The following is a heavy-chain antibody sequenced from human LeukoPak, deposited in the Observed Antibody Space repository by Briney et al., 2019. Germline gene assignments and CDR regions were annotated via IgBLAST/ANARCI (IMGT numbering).Heavy chain of an antibody. V-gene: IGHV3-48*03. CDR3: AAVDVDTAFP. CDR2: ISSSGSTI. Sequence: HSGGSLRLSCAASGFTFSSYEMNWVRQAPGKGLEWVSYISSSGSTIYYADSVKGRFTISRDNAKNSLYLQMNSLRADDTAVYYCAAVDVDTAFPWGQGTLVTVSS. D-gene: IGHD5-18*01. CDR1: GFTFSSYE. J-gene: IGHJ5*02.